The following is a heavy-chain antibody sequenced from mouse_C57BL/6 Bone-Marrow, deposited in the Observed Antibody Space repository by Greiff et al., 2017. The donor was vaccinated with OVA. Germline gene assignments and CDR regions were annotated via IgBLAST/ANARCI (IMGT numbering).Heavy chain of an antibody. D-gene: IGHD2-1*01. J-gene: IGHJ3*01. CDR2: ISYDGSN. V-gene: IGHV3-6*01. Sequence: ESGPGLVKPSQSLSLTCSVTGYSITSGYYWNWIRQFPGNKLEWMGYISYDGSNNYNPSLKNRISITRDTSKNQFFLKLNSVTTEDTATYYCARAYGNYVLFAYWGQGTLVTVSA. CDR1: GYSITSGYY. CDR3: ARAYGNYVLFAY.